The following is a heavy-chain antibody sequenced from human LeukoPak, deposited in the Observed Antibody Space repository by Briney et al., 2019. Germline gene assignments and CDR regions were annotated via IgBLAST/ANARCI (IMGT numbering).Heavy chain of an antibody. V-gene: IGHV3-21*04. D-gene: IGHD6-19*01. CDR3: AKTQPYTIAVAGIGAFDI. Sequence: TGGSLRLSCAASGFTFSTYTMNWVRQAPGKGLEWVSSITSSSSYIYYADSVKGRFTISRDNSKNTLYLQMNSLRAEDTAVYYCAKTQPYTIAVAGIGAFDIWGQGTMVTVSS. J-gene: IGHJ3*02. CDR2: ITSSSSYI. CDR1: GFTFSTYT.